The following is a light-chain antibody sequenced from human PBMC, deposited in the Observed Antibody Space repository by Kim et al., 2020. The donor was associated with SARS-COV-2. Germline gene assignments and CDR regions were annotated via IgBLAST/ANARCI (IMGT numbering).Light chain of an antibody. CDR1: QGISRW. J-gene: IGKJ5*01. Sequence: VAVGDRVSIPCGESQGISRWLAWYQQKPEKAPKSLLYAASSLESGVPSRFSGSGSGTDFTLPINSLQPEDFATYYCQQYDSYPPTVGQGTRLEIK. CDR2: AAS. V-gene: IGKV1D-16*01. CDR3: QQYDSYPPT.